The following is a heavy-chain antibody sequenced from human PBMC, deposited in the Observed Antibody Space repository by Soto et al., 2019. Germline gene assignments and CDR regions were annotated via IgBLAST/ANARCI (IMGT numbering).Heavy chain of an antibody. CDR2: ISSTGSTP. Sequence: VGSLRLSCAASGFPFSDSYMAWIRQAPGKGLEEIATISSTGSTPYYADSVKGRFTISRDNAENSLYLEMNNLRAEDTAVYYCARGQQLVANWLDPWGQGILVSVSS. D-gene: IGHD6-6*01. J-gene: IGHJ5*02. CDR3: ARGQQLVANWLDP. CDR1: GFPFSDSY. V-gene: IGHV3-11*01.